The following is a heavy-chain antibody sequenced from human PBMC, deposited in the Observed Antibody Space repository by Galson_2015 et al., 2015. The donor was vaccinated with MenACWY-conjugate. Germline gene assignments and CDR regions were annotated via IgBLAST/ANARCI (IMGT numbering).Heavy chain of an antibody. J-gene: IGHJ5*02. CDR1: GYTFTSYA. D-gene: IGHD5-18*01. CDR2: INTNTGNP. V-gene: IGHV7-4-1*02. Sequence: SVKVSCKASGYTFTSYAMNWVRQAPGQGLEWMGWINTNTGNPTYAQGFTGRFVFSLDTSVSTAYLQISSLKAEDTAVYYCARDVDTAMVNWFDPWGQGTLVTVSS. CDR3: ARDVDTAMVNWFDP.